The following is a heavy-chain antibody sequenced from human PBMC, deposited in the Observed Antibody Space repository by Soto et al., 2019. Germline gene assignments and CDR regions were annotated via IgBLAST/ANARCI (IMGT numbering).Heavy chain of an antibody. Sequence: SETLSLTCAVYGGSFSGYYWSWIRQPPGKGLEWIGEINHSGSTNYNPSLKSRVTISVDTSKNQFSLKLSSVTAADTAVYYCARGRYYHGYSYGYGYYYYGMDVWGQGTTVT. V-gene: IGHV4-34*01. D-gene: IGHD5-18*01. CDR1: GGSFSGYY. CDR2: INHSGST. J-gene: IGHJ6*02. CDR3: ARGRYYHGYSYGYGYYYYGMDV.